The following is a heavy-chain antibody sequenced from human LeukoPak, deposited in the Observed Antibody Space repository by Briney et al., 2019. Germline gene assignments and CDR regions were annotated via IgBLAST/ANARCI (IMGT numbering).Heavy chain of an antibody. CDR1: GYTFTSYY. V-gene: IGHV1-46*01. Sequence: ASVKVSCKASGYTFTSYYMHWVRQAPGQGLEWMGIINPSGGSTSYAQKFQGRVTMTRDTSTSTAYMELRSLRSDDTAVYYCARSSAAAAGTPNFDYWGQGTLVTVSS. J-gene: IGHJ4*02. D-gene: IGHD6-13*01. CDR3: ARSSAAAAGTPNFDY. CDR2: INPSGGST.